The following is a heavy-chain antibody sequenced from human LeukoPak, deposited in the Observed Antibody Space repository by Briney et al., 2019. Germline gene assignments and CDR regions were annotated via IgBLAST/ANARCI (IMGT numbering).Heavy chain of an antibody. D-gene: IGHD3-22*01. CDR2: ISGSGGST. Sequence: PGGSLRLSCAASGFTFSSYAMSWVRQAPGKGLEWVSAISGSGGSTYYADSVKGRFTISRDNSKNTLYLQMNSLRAEDTAVYYCAKALRYYYDSSGYRGAFDYWGQGTLVTVSS. J-gene: IGHJ4*02. V-gene: IGHV3-23*01. CDR1: GFTFSSYA. CDR3: AKALRYYYDSSGYRGAFDY.